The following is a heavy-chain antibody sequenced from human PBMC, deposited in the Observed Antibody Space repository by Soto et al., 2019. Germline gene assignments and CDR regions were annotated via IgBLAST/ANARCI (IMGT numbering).Heavy chain of an antibody. J-gene: IGHJ6*02. CDR2: IIPIFGTA. D-gene: IGHD6-13*01. CDR3: ASATGSSHYYYGMDV. V-gene: IGHV1-69*13. CDR1: GGTFSSYA. Sequence: ASVKVSCKASGGTFSSYAISWVRQAPGQGLEWMGGIIPIFGTANYAQKFQGRVTITADESTSTAHMELSSLRSEDTAVYYCASATGSSHYYYGMDVWGQGTTVTVSS.